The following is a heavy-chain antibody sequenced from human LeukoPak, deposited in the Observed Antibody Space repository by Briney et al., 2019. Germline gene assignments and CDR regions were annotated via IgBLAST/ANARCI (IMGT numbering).Heavy chain of an antibody. D-gene: IGHD4-11*01. J-gene: IGHJ4*02. Sequence: ASVKVSCKASGYTFSRYGMHWVRQAPGQRLEWMGWINAGNENTKYSQKFQGRVTITRDTSANTAYMELSSLRFEDTAVYYCARGGSRMTTFYIIDYWGQGTLVTVSS. CDR3: ARGGSRMTTFYIIDY. CDR2: INAGNENT. CDR1: GYTFSRYG. V-gene: IGHV1-3*01.